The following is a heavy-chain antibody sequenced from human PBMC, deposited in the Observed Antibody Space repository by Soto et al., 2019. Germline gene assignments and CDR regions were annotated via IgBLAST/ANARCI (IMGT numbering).Heavy chain of an antibody. CDR2: IGAYNGNT. J-gene: IGHJ3*02. Sequence: ASVKVSCKASGYTFTSYGISWVRQAPGQGLEWMGWIGAYNGNTNYAQKLQGRVTMTRDTSTSTVYMELRSLRSEDTAVYFCARDRAHGFDIWGQGTMVTVSS. CDR1: GYTFTSYG. CDR3: ARDRAHGFDI. V-gene: IGHV1-18*01.